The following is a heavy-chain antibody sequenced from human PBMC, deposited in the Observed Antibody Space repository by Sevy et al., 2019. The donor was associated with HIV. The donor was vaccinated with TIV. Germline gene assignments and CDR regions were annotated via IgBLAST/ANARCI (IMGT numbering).Heavy chain of an antibody. Sequence: ASVKVSCKASGYTFTGYYMHWVRQAPGQGLEWMGWINPNSGGTNYVQKFQGRVTMTRDTSISTAYMELSRLRSDDTAVYYCARGTYYYDSSGYYYPGYWGQGTLVTVSS. CDR2: INPNSGGT. D-gene: IGHD3-22*01. J-gene: IGHJ4*02. CDR3: ARGTYYYDSSGYYYPGY. V-gene: IGHV1-2*02. CDR1: GYTFTGYY.